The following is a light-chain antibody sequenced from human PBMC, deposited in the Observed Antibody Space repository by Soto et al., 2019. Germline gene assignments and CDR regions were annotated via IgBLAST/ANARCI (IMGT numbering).Light chain of an antibody. CDR3: QHYNSYSAA. Sequence: DIQMTQSPSTLSGSVGDRVTITCRASQTISSWLAWYEQKPGKAPKLLIYQASTVKSGVPSRFSGSGSGPEFTLTISSLQPDDFAPYYCQHYNSYSAAFGQGTKVELK. V-gene: IGKV1-5*03. CDR1: QTISSW. CDR2: QAS. J-gene: IGKJ1*01.